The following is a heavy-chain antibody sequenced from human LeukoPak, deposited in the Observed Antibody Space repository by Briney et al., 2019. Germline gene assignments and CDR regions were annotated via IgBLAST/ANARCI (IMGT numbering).Heavy chain of an antibody. V-gene: IGHV3-7*01. J-gene: IGHJ3*02. CDR1: GFTFSSYW. D-gene: IGHD3-22*01. CDR3: ARDRGYYYDSSGYYLFMPAAFDI. CDR2: IKQDGSEK. Sequence: GGSLRLSCAASGFTFSSYWMSWVRQAPGRGLEWVANIKQDGSEKYYVDSVKGRFTISRDNAKNSLYLQMNSLRAEDTAVYYCARDRGYYYDSSGYYLFMPAAFDIWGQGTMVTVSS.